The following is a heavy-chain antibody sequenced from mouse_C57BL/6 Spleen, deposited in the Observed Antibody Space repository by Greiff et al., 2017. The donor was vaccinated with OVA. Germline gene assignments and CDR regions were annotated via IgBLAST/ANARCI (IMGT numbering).Heavy chain of an antibody. Sequence: QVQLQQPGAELVKPGASVKLSCKASGYTFTSYWMHWVKQRPGQGLEWIGMIHPNCGSTNYNEKFKSKATLTVDKSSSTAYMQLSSLTSEDSAVYYSARGLYGKGYYFDYWGKGTTLTVSS. CDR2: IHPNCGST. J-gene: IGHJ2*01. D-gene: IGHD2-1*01. V-gene: IGHV1-64*01. CDR1: GYTFTSYW. CDR3: ARGLYGKGYYFDY.